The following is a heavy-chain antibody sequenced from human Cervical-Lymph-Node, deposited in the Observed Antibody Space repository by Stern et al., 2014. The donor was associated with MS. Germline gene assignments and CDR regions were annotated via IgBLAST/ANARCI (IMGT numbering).Heavy chain of an antibody. CDR1: GYTFTNYW. Sequence: EVQLVESGAVMKKSGESLKISCKASGYTFTNYWIGWVRQMPGKGLEWMGIIYPGDSDTRYDPSFEGQVTISVDKSISTAFLHWSSLKASDTAMYYGMDVWGQGTTVIVSS. CDR2: IYPGDSDT. J-gene: IGHJ6*02. CDR3: MDV. V-gene: IGHV5-51*03.